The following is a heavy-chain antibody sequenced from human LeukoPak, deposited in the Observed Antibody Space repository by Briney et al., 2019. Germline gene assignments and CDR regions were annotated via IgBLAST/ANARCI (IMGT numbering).Heavy chain of an antibody. CDR2: TYYRSKWYN. V-gene: IGHV6-1*01. CDR1: GDSVSSNSAA. J-gene: IGHJ5*02. CDR3: ALYSSSWTYNWFDP. Sequence: SQTLSLTCAISGDSVSSNSAAWNWIRQSPSRGLEWLGRTYYRSKWYNDYAISMKSRITINPDTSKNQFSLKLSSVTAADTAVYYCALYSSSWTYNWFDPWGQGTLVTVSS. D-gene: IGHD6-13*01.